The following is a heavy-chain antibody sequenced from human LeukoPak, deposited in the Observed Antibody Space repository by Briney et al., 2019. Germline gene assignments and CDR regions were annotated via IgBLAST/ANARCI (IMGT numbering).Heavy chain of an antibody. Sequence: GRSLRLSCAASGFTFSSYAMHWVRQAPGKGLEWVAVISYDGSNKYYADSVKGRFTISRDNSKNTLYLQMNSLRAEDTAVYYCARGSAVGAFDIWGQGTMVTVPS. D-gene: IGHD6-19*01. CDR3: ARGSAVGAFDI. J-gene: IGHJ3*02. V-gene: IGHV3-30-3*01. CDR1: GFTFSSYA. CDR2: ISYDGSNK.